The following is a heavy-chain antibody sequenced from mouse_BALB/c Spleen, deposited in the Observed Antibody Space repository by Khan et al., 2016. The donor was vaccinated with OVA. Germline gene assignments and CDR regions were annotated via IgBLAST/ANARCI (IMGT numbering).Heavy chain of an antibody. V-gene: IGHV3-6*01. CDR3: AHLPAY. Sequence: EVKLLESGPGLVKPSQSLSLTCSVTGYSITSGYYWNWIRQFPGNKLEWMGNISSDGSNNYNPSLKNRISITPDSSKNQFFLTLISVPTEETATYCCAHLPAYGGQGTLVTVSA. CDR1: GYSITSGYY. J-gene: IGHJ3*01. CDR2: ISSDGSN.